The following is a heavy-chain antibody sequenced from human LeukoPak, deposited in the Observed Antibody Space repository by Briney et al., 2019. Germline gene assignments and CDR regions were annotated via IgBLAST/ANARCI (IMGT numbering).Heavy chain of an antibody. CDR3: ARGPRITLVRGGQWYYYMDV. D-gene: IGHD3-10*01. Sequence: ASVKVSCKATGYNFTSYYLYWVRQAPGQGLEWMGVINPSGGSTNYAQKFQGRVTMTRDTSTSPVYMELSSLRSEDTAVYYCARGPRITLVRGGQWYYYMDVWGKGTTVTISS. CDR2: INPSGGST. CDR1: GYNFTSYY. V-gene: IGHV1-46*01. J-gene: IGHJ6*03.